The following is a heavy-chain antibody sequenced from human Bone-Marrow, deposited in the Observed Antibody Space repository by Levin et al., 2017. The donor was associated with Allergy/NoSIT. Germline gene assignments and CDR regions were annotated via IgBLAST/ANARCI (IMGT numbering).Heavy chain of an antibody. CDR1: GGSFSTYA. CDR3: ARVGCSGACFFDY. V-gene: IGHV1-69*04. CDR2: IIPIVGVP. D-gene: IGHD2-21*02. J-gene: IGHJ4*02. Sequence: KISCKASGGSFSTYAFAWVRQAPGQGPEWMGRIIPIVGVPNYAQKFQGRVTITADKSTDTVYMELSSLRSEDTALYFCARVGCSGACFFDYWGQGTLVTVSS.